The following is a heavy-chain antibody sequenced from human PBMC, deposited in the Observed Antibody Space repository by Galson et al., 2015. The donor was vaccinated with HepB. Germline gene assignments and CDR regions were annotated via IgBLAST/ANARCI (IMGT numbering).Heavy chain of an antibody. CDR3: ATGAIVTGYSPSVQLYFHH. J-gene: IGHJ4*02. D-gene: IGHD3-9*01. CDR1: AFSFSASW. CDR2: IKQDGSDK. V-gene: IGHV3-7*03. Sequence: SLRLSCAASAFSFSASWMTWVRQAPGKGLEWVANIKQDGSDKYYVDSVKGRFTISRDNAKNSLYLQMNSLRAEDTAVYYCATGAIVTGYSPSVQLYFHHSGQGTLVTVSS.